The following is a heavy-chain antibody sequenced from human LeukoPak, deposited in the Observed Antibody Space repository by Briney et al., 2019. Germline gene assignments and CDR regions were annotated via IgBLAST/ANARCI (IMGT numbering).Heavy chain of an antibody. Sequence: PGGSLRLSCAASGFTFSDYYVSWIRQAPGKGLEWVSYISSSGSTIYYADSVKGRFTISRDNAKNSLYLQMNSLRAEDTAVYYCARDMPIVCGGDCYSDYWGQGTLVTVSS. CDR1: GFTFSDYY. J-gene: IGHJ4*02. D-gene: IGHD2-21*02. V-gene: IGHV3-11*01. CDR2: ISSSGSTI. CDR3: ARDMPIVCGGDCYSDY.